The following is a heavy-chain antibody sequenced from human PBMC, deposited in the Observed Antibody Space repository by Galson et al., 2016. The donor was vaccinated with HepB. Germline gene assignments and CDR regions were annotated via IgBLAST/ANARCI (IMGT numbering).Heavy chain of an antibody. CDR2: TYYRSKWYN. CDR1: GDSVSNNSVT. V-gene: IGHV6-1*01. D-gene: IGHD6-6*01. Sequence: CAISGDSVSNNSVTWSWIRQSPSRGFEWLGRTYYRSKWYNEYAVSVKSRIAINPATSKNQLSLQLKSVTPEDTAVYFCARDRGTSSSGELDFWSQGTLVTVSS. CDR3: ARDRGTSSSGELDF. J-gene: IGHJ4*02.